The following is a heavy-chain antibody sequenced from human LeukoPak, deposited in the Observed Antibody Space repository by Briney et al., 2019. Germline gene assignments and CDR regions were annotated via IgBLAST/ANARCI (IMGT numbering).Heavy chain of an antibody. V-gene: IGHV1-18*01. CDR1: GYTFSSCG. J-gene: IGHJ4*02. Sequence: ASVKVSCKTSGYTFSSCGISWVRQAPGQGLEWMGWINIYHDKTNYTQKFQGRVTMTTDTSTGTAYMELRSLRSDDTAVYYCARTLYYYGSGTYDPALLEYWGQGTLVTVSS. D-gene: IGHD3-10*01. CDR3: ARTLYYYGSGTYDPALLEY. CDR2: INIYHDKT.